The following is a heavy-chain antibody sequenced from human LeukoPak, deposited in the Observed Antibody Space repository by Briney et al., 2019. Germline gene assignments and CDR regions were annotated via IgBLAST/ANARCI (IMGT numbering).Heavy chain of an antibody. V-gene: IGHV3-30*03. Sequence: PGGSLRLSCAASGFTFSLHIMHWVRQAPGKGLEWVAVIGKNGNNEFYADSVRGRFLISRDNSKNTLHLQMNSLTPDDTAVYFCVRQSEGLDPWGQETLLTVSS. CDR1: GFTFSLHI. CDR2: IGKNGNNE. J-gene: IGHJ5*02. CDR3: VRQSEGLDP. D-gene: IGHD5-12*01.